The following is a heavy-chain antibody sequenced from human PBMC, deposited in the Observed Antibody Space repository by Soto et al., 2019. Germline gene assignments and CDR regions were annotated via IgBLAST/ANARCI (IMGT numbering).Heavy chain of an antibody. D-gene: IGHD3-16*01. CDR2: IIPIFGTA. V-gene: IGHV1-69*13. CDR3: ARMGEQLIRVFDY. Sequence: ASVKVCCKASGGTFSSYAISWVRRAPGQGLEWMGGIIPIFGTANYAQKFQGRVTITADESTSTAYMELSSLRSEDTAVYYCARMGEQLIRVFDYWGQGTLVTVSS. CDR1: GGTFSSYA. J-gene: IGHJ4*02.